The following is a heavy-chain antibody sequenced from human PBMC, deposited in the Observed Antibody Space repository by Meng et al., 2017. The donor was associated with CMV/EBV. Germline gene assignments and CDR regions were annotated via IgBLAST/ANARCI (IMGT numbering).Heavy chain of an antibody. D-gene: IGHD4-11*01. J-gene: IGHJ4*02. Sequence: ASVKVSCQASGYTFTGYYMHWVRQAPGQGLEWMGWINPNSGGTNYAQKFQGRVTMTRDTSISTAYMELSRLRSDDTAVYYCARVSLDYSNSAHFDYWGQGTLVTVSS. V-gene: IGHV1-2*02. CDR2: INPNSGGT. CDR1: GYTFTGYY. CDR3: ARVSLDYSNSAHFDY.